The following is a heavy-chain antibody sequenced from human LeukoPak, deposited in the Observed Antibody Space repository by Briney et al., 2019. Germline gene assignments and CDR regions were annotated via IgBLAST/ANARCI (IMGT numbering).Heavy chain of an antibody. CDR1: GGSISSYY. CDR3: TRDDFGIKTDWEDYYYMDV. Sequence: SETLSLTCTVSGGSISSYYWSWIRQPPGKGLEWIGYIYYSGSTNYNPSLKSRVTISIDTSKNQFSLNLKSVSAADTAVYYCTRDDFGIKTDWEDYYYMDVWGKGTTVTVSS. V-gene: IGHV4-59*12. CDR2: IYYSGST. D-gene: IGHD3-3*01. J-gene: IGHJ6*03.